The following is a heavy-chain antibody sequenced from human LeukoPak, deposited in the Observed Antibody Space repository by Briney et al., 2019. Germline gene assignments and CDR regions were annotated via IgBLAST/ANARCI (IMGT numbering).Heavy chain of an antibody. CDR2: ISGGGGST. V-gene: IGHV3-23*01. CDR1: GFTFTSYS. J-gene: IGHJ4*02. D-gene: IGHD1-26*01. Sequence: GGSLRLPCAASGFTFTSYSMNWVRQAPGKGLEWVSTISGGGGSTYYADSVKGRFTISRDNSENTLYLQVNSLRAEDTAIYYCAKGGKWDVTPFDYWGQGTLVTVSS. CDR3: AKGGKWDVTPFDY.